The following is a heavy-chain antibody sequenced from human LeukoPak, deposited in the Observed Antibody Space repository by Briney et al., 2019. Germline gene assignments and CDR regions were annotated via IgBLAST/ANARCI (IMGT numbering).Heavy chain of an antibody. CDR3: ARGGRDHAFDI. V-gene: IGHV3-74*01. CDR2: IDSDGSDT. D-gene: IGHD2-21*02. Sequence: PGGSLRLSCAASGFTFSSYWMHWVRQAPGKGLVWVSRIDSDGSDTIYADSVKGRFTISRDNAKNTLSLQMNSLRDEDTAVFYCARGGRDHAFDIWGPGTMVTVSS. CDR1: GFTFSSYW. J-gene: IGHJ3*02.